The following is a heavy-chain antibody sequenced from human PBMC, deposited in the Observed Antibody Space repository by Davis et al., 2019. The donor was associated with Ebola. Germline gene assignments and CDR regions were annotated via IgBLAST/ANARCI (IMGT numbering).Heavy chain of an antibody. J-gene: IGHJ6*04. V-gene: IGHV4-34*01. CDR3: ARESIVVVAATAKNYYYYGMDV. CDR2: INHSGST. CDR1: GGSFSGYY. Sequence: GSLRLSCAVYGGSFSGYYWSWIRQPPGKGLEWIGEINHSGSTNYNPSLKSRVTISVDTSKNQFSLKLSSVTAADTAVYYCARESIVVVAATAKNYYYYGMDVWGKGTTVTVSS. D-gene: IGHD2-15*01.